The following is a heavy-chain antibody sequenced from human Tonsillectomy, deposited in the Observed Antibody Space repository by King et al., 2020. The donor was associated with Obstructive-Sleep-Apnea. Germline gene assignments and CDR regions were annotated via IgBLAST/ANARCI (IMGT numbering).Heavy chain of an antibody. D-gene: IGHD3-22*01. J-gene: IGHJ4*02. V-gene: IGHV4-30-4*01. CDR1: GASISSGDYY. CDR2: IYFSGST. Sequence: VQLQESGPGLVKPSQTMSLTCSVSGASISSGDYYWGWIRQPPGKGLEWIAYIYFSGSTYYNPSLKSRLTMSLDTSRNQFSLKLSSVTAADTAVYYWAREGRDVSSGYFSFDYWGQGTLVTVSS. CDR3: AREGRDVSSGYFSFDY.